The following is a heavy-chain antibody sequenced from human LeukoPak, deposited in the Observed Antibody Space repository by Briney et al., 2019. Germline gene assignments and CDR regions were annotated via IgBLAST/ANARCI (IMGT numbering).Heavy chain of an antibody. CDR2: FYSSTRT. V-gene: IGHV4-61*09. CDR3: ARCMSELDYGDYAYYYHMDV. D-gene: IGHD4-17*01. Sequence: PSETLSLTCIVSGDSLTSGSRYWSWIRQPAGKELEWIGHFYSSTRTTYNPSLESRVTISGDTAKNQFSLKLDSVTAADTAVYFCARCMSELDYGDYAYYYHMDVWGKGTTVTVSS. J-gene: IGHJ6*04. CDR1: GDSLTSGSRY.